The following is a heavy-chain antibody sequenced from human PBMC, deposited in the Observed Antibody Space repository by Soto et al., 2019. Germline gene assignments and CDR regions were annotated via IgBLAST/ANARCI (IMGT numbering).Heavy chain of an antibody. CDR2: LKGDGSKE. D-gene: IGHD3-3*01. V-gene: IGHV3-7*01. J-gene: IGHJ3*02. CDR3: ARKLNFGLSSVYYDVFHT. Sequence: EVQLVESGGDLVQPGESLRLSCMASGFTFSGFWMAWVRQVPGKGLEWVANLKGDGSKENYVDSVKGRFTISRDNAKNSLYLQMNRLRVEDTALYYCARKLNFGLSSVYYDVFHTWGQGTMVTVSS. CDR1: GFTFSGFW.